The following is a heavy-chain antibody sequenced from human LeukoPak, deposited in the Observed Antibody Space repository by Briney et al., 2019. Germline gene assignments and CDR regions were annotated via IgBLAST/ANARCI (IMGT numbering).Heavy chain of an antibody. CDR1: GYTLTELS. J-gene: IGHJ6*04. CDR3: ATQAGRYCSGGSCSKLNYYYYYGMDV. Sequence: ASVKVSCKVSGYTLTELSMHWVRQAPGKGLEWMGGFDSEDGDTICAQKFQGRVIMTEDTSTDTAYMELSSLRSEDTAVYYCATQAGRYCSGGSCSKLNYYYYYGMDVWGKGTTVTVSS. CDR2: FDSEDGDT. D-gene: IGHD2-15*01. V-gene: IGHV1-24*01.